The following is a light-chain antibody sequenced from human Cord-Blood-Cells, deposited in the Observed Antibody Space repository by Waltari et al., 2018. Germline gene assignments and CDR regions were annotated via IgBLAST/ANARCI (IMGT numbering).Light chain of an antibody. J-gene: IGKJ1*01. CDR1: QSISSY. CDR2: AAS. V-gene: IGKV1-39*01. CDR3: QQSYSTLGT. Sequence: DIQMTQSPSSLSASVGDRVTITCRASQSISSYFNWYQQKPGKAPKLMIYAASSLQSGVPSRFSGSGSGTDFTLTISSLQPEDFATYYCQQSYSTLGTFGQGTKVESK.